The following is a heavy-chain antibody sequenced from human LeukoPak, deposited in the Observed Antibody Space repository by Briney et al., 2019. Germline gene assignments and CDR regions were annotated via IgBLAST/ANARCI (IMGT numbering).Heavy chain of an antibody. V-gene: IGHV4-61*08. CDR2: IYYSGST. CDR1: GDPISSYSDY. J-gene: IGHJ4*02. Sequence: SETLSLTCTVSGDPISSYSDYKWTWIRQPPGKRLEWIGYIYYSGSTNYNPSLRSRVTISVDTSKNQFSLKLTSVTAADTAVYYCARAYSAFDYWSQGTLVTVSS. D-gene: IGHD5-12*01. CDR3: ARAYSAFDY.